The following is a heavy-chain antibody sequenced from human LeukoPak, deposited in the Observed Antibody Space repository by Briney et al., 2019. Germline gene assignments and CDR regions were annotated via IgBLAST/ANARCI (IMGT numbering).Heavy chain of an antibody. CDR3: AQEYKLRTGTKCFIH. Sequence: PGGSLSLSCADSGFTISSYAMSWIRQAPGKGLEWVSAISISGTTTYYADSVKGRFTISRDNSKNTMYLEVNSLRAEDTATYYCAQEYKLRTGTKCFIHWG. CDR1: GFTISSYA. D-gene: IGHD1-1*01. J-gene: IGHJ1*01. CDR2: ISISGTTT. V-gene: IGHV3-23*01.